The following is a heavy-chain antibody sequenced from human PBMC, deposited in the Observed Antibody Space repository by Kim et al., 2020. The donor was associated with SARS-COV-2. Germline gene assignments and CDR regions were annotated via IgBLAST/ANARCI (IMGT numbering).Heavy chain of an antibody. CDR2: INAGSGYT. J-gene: IGHJ4*01. CDR3: ARDLTIVTADTLDYLDH. Sequence: ASVKVSCKASGYTFTSYAMHWVRQAPGQRLEWMGWINAGSGYTKYSQKFQGRVTITRDTSASTVYMELSSLRSEDTAVYYRARDLTIVTADTLDYLDHWG. D-gene: IGHD4-4*01. CDR1: GYTFTSYA. V-gene: IGHV1-3*01.